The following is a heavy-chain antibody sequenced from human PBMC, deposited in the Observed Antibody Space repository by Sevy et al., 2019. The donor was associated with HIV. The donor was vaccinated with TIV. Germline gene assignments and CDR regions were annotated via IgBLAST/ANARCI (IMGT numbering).Heavy chain of an antibody. D-gene: IGHD3-10*01. J-gene: IGHJ6*02. V-gene: IGHV1-3*01. CDR3: VRGPSWFGAYGLDV. CDR1: GYTFTGYA. CDR2: ISADNGNT. Sequence: ASVKVSCKASGYTFTGYAIHWVRQAPGQWLEWMGWISADNGNTKCSQKFQYRVNLTRDTSANTAYMDLSSLTSEDTATYFCVRGPSWFGAYGLDVWGLGTTVTVSS.